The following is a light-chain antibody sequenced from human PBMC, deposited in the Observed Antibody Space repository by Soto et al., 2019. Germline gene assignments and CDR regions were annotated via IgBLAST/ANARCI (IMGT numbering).Light chain of an antibody. CDR1: QSILYSSKNEND. CDR3: QQYLNILYT. J-gene: IGKJ2*01. V-gene: IGKV4-1*01. CDR2: WAS. Sequence: DIVMTQSPDSLAVSLGERATINCKSSQSILYSSKNENDLTWYQQKPGQPPKLLIYWASTRDSGVPDRFSGSGSGTDFTLTISRLQPEDAAVYICQQYLNILYTFGQGTKLEIK.